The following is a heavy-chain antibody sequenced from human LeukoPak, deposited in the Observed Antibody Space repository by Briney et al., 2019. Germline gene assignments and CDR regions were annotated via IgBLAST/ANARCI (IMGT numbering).Heavy chain of an antibody. J-gene: IGHJ6*02. V-gene: IGHV3-21*01. Sequence: PGGSLRLSCAASGFTFSSYSMNWVRQAPGKGLEWVSSISSSSSYIYYADSVKGRFTISRDNAKNSLYLQMNSLRVEDTAVYYCARDEYCSGGRCYYYGMDVWGQGTTVTVAS. D-gene: IGHD2-15*01. CDR2: ISSSSSYI. CDR3: ARDEYCSGGRCYYYGMDV. CDR1: GFTFSSYS.